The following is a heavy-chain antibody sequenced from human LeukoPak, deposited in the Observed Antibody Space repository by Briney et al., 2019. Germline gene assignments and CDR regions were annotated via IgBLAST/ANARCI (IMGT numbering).Heavy chain of an antibody. V-gene: IGHV3-21*06. Sequence: PGGSLRLSCAASGFTSTNYYINWVRQAPGQGLEWVSSISSDSTYIYHADSVKGRFTISRDNAKNSVYLQMNSLRAEDTAVYYCAIFFDYWGQGTLVTVSS. CDR1: GFTSTNYY. J-gene: IGHJ4*02. CDR2: ISSDSTYI. CDR3: AIFFDY.